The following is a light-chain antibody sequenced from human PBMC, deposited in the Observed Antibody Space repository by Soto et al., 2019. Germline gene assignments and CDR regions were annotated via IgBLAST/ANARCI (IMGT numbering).Light chain of an antibody. CDR3: QQYHRYST. CDR2: DVS. CDR1: QSISAW. J-gene: IGKJ1*01. V-gene: IGKV1-5*01. Sequence: DIQMTQSPSTLSASVGDRVTITCRASQSISAWLAWYQQKPGKAPNLLIYDVSTLDSGVPSRFSGSASGTEFTLTISSLESDDFATYYCQQYHRYSTFGKGPGWTSN.